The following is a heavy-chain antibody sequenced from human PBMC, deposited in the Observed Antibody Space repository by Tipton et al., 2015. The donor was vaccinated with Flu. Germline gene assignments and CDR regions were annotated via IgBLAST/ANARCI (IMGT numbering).Heavy chain of an antibody. V-gene: IGHV4-61*02. J-gene: IGHJ4*02. D-gene: IGHD1-26*01. CDR1: GGSITRTNYY. CDR3: ARDGPSGKYTD. Sequence: TLSRTCTVSGGSITRTNYYWSWIRQPAGAGLEWIGRIYTTGSTNYNPSLENRLTISIDTSRNQVSLNVTSVTASDTARYYCARDGPSGKYTDWGQGSLVTVSS. CDR2: IYTTGST.